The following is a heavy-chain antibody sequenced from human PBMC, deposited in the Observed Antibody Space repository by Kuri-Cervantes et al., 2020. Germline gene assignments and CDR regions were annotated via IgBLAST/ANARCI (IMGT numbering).Heavy chain of an antibody. J-gene: IGHJ6*03. CDR2: IKSKTDGGTT. V-gene: IGHV3-15*01. CDR3: ARDPYLGTPQRHQFYMDV. CDR1: GFTFSNAW. D-gene: IGHD7-27*01. Sequence: GESLKISCAASGFTFSNAWMSWVRQAPGKGLEWVGRIKSKTDGGTTDYAAPVKGRFTISRDDSKNTLYLQMNSLRAEDTAVYYCARDPYLGTPQRHQFYMDVWGKGTTVTVSS.